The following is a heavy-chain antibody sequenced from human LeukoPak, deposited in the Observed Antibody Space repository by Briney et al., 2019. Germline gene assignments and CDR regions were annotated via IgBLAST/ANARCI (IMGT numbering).Heavy chain of an antibody. J-gene: IGHJ6*03. CDR1: GGSINNYY. CDR3: ARGAKYYYDYYMDV. Sequence: PSETLSLTCTVSGGSINNYYWSWVRQPAGKGLEWIGRIYSSGSSNYNPSLKSRITMSVDTSKSEFSLKLTSVTAADTAVYYCARGAKYYYDYYMDVWGIAATVTVSS. V-gene: IGHV4-4*07. CDR2: IYSSGSS.